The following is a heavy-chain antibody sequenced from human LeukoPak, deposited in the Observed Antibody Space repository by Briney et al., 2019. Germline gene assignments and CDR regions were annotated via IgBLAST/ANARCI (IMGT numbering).Heavy chain of an antibody. CDR1: GFSFTEYY. CDR2: ISSSGTII. Sequence: GGSLRLSCAGSGFSFTEYYMTWIRQTPGKGLEWLSHISSSGTIIYYADSVKGRFTISRDNAKNSLFLQMNSLRAEDTAVYYCARLITGTTSSPGSDYFDYWGQGTLVTVSS. CDR3: ARLITGTTSSPGSDYFDY. V-gene: IGHV3-11*01. D-gene: IGHD1-7*01. J-gene: IGHJ4*02.